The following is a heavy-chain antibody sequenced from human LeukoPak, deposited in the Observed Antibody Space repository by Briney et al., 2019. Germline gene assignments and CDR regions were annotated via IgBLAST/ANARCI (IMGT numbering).Heavy chain of an antibody. V-gene: IGHV4-59*07. CDR3: AKYGLYSFDS. CDR2: IHNSGST. D-gene: IGHD4-17*01. CDR1: GGSITEYY. Sequence: SDTLSLTCTVSGGSITEYYWSWIRQPPGKGLQWIGYIHNSGSTNSNPSLKSRVTMSVDTSKNQFFLKLASVTAADTAVYYCAKYGLYSFDSWGQGTLVTVSS. J-gene: IGHJ4*02.